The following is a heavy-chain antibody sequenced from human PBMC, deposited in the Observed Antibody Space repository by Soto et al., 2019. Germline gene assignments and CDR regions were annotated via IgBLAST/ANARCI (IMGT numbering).Heavy chain of an antibody. Sequence: SETLSLTCTVSGGSIRYYYRSWIRQPPGKGLEWIGYIYYSGSTNYNPSLKSGVTISVDTSKNQFSLKVSSVTAADTAVYYCARGEYQLLSVDPWGQGTLVTVSS. J-gene: IGHJ5*02. CDR3: ARGEYQLLSVDP. CDR2: IYYSGST. D-gene: IGHD2-2*01. CDR1: GGSIRYYY. V-gene: IGHV4-59*08.